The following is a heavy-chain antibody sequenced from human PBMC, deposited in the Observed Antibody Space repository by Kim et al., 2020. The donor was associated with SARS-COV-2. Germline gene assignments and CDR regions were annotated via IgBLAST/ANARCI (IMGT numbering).Heavy chain of an antibody. V-gene: IGHV1-58*01. J-gene: IGHJ4*02. CDR3: AAEGCSSTSCYGY. D-gene: IGHD2-2*01. Sequence: YAQKFQERVTITRDMSTSTAYMELSSLRSEDTAVYYCAAEGCSSTSCYGYWGQGTLVTVSS.